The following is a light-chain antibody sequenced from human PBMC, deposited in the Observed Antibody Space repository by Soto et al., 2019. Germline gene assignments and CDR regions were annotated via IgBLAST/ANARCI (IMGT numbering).Light chain of an antibody. CDR1: QSVSSD. Sequence: LTQSPASLSLSPGERATLSCRASQSVSSDLAWYQQKPGQAPRLLIYDASNRATGIPARFSGSGSGTDFTLTISSLEPEDFAVYYCHQRQYWPPITFGQGTKVDIK. J-gene: IGKJ1*01. V-gene: IGKV3-11*01. CDR2: DAS. CDR3: HQRQYWPPIT.